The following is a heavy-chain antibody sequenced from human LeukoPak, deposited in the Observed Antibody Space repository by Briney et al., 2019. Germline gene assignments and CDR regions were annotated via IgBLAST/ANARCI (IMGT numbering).Heavy chain of an antibody. Sequence: SETLSLTCTVPGGSISSYYWSWIRQPPGKGLEWIGYIYYSGSTNYNPSLKSRVTMSVDTSKNQFSLKLSSVTAADTAVYYCARISGWRGYWGQGTLVTVSS. V-gene: IGHV4-59*12. CDR2: IYYSGST. CDR1: GGSISSYY. D-gene: IGHD6-19*01. CDR3: ARISGWRGY. J-gene: IGHJ4*02.